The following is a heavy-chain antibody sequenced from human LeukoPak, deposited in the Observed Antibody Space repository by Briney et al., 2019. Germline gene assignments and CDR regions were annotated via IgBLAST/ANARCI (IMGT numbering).Heavy chain of an antibody. CDR3: ARGRTGAAALDF. CDR1: GFTFTRY. CDR2: STHSGST. V-gene: IGHV4-34*01. D-gene: IGHD2-2*01. J-gene: IGHJ4*02. Sequence: GSLRLSCAASGFTFTRYWTWIRQPPGKGLEWIGESTHSGSTNYNPSLKSRVTISVDTSKNQFSLKLTSVTAADTAVYHCARGRTGAAALDFWGPGTLVIVSS.